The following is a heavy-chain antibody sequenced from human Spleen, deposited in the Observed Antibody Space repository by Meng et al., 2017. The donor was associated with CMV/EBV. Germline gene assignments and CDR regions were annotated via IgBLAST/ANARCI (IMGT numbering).Heavy chain of an antibody. CDR2: ISYDGSNK. J-gene: IGHJ4*02. CDR1: GFTFSSYA. D-gene: IGHD3-3*01. Sequence: GESLKISCAASGFTFSSYAMHWVRQAPGKGLEWVAVISYDGSNKYYADPVKGRFTISRDNSKNTLYLQMNSLRAEDTAVYYCARVPKNYDFWSGPSPPDYWGQGTLVTVSS. V-gene: IGHV3-30*04. CDR3: ARVPKNYDFWSGPSPPDY.